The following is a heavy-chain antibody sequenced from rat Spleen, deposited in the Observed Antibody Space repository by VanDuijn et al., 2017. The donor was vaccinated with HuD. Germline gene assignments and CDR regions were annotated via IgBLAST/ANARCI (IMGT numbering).Heavy chain of an antibody. CDR2: IKYGDFTP. Sequence: EVQLVESGGGLVQPGRSLKLSCAASGFTLSNYGMAWVRQTPTKGLEWVASIKYGDFTPYYGESVMGRFTISRDDGESTLYLQMNSLRSEDTATYYCARGGFFRYWGQGVMVTVSS. V-gene: IGHV5S23*01. J-gene: IGHJ2*01. D-gene: IGHD1-6*01. CDR3: ARGGFFRY. CDR1: GFTLSNYG.